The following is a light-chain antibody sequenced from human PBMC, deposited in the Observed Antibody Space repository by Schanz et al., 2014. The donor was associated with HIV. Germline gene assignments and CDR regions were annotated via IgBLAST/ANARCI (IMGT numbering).Light chain of an antibody. CDR2: STS. J-gene: IGKJ1*01. V-gene: IGKV3-20*01. CDR1: QTVSSNS. CDR3: QQYGSSPWT. Sequence: EIVLTQSPVILSLSPGERATLSCRASQTVSSNSLGWYQQKRGQVPRLLIYSTSSRATGIPDRFSGSGSGTDFTLTISRLEPEDFAVYYCQQYGSSPWTFGQGTKVEIK.